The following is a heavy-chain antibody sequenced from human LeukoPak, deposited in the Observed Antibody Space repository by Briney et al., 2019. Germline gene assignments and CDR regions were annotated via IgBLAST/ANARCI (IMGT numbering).Heavy chain of an antibody. D-gene: IGHD1-26*01. Sequence: GGSLRLSCAASGFTFSSYGMHWVRQAPGKGLEWVAVIWYDGSNKYYADSVKGRFTISRDNSKNTPYLQMNSLRAEDTAVYYCARDKLKGRGSYLDYWGQGTLDTVSS. V-gene: IGHV3-33*01. J-gene: IGHJ4*02. CDR2: IWYDGSNK. CDR1: GFTFSSYG. CDR3: ARDKLKGRGSYLDY.